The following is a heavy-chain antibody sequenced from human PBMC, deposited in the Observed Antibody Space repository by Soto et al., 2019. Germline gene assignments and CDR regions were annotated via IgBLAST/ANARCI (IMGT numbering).Heavy chain of an antibody. V-gene: IGHV3-30*18. CDR2: ISYDGSNK. CDR3: AKGPRSGWYPNLDY. CDR1: GFSFSDYG. D-gene: IGHD6-19*01. J-gene: IGHJ4*02. Sequence: GRSLRLPWAASGFSFSDYGIHCVRQAPGKGLECVAVISYDGSNKYYGDSVKGRFTISRDNSKNTLYLQMNGLRAEDTAVYYCAKGPRSGWYPNLDYWGQGTLVTVSS.